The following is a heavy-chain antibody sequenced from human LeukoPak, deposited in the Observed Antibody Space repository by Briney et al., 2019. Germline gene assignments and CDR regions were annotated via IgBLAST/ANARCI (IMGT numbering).Heavy chain of an antibody. CDR3: AKAPGGIVGY. Sequence: GGSLRLSCAASGFTFSSYSMNWVRQAPGKGLEWVSSISSSSSYIYYADSVKDRFTISRDNSKNTLYLQMNSLRAEDTAVYYCAKAPGGIVGYWGQGTLVTVSS. CDR2: ISSSSSYI. J-gene: IGHJ4*02. V-gene: IGHV3-21*04. D-gene: IGHD3-16*01. CDR1: GFTFSSYS.